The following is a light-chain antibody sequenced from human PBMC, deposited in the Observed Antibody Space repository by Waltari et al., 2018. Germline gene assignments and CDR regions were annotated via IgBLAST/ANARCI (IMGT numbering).Light chain of an antibody. CDR3: MQPLQTPWT. CDR1: QSLLHSTGYYY. V-gene: IGKV2-28*01. J-gene: IGKJ1*01. Sequence: DIVLTQSPLSLPVTPGEPASISCRFSQSLLHSTGYYYLDWYLQKPGQSPRVLIYLGSNRASGVPDRFSGSGSGTDFTLKISRVEADDVGVYYCMQPLQTPWTFGQGTKVEIK. CDR2: LGS.